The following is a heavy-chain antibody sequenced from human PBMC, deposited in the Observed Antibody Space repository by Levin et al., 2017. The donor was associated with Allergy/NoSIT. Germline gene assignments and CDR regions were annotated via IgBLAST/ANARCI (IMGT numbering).Heavy chain of an antibody. D-gene: IGHD3-3*01. CDR1: GFTFSDYY. V-gene: IGHV3-11*01. J-gene: IGHJ6*02. Sequence: GESLKISCAASGFTFSDYYMSWIRQAPGKGLEWVSYISSSGSTIYYADSVKGRFTISRDNAKNSLYLQMNSLRAEDTAVYYCARGNKVRIFGVPGGMDGWGQGTTVTVSS. CDR3: ARGNKVRIFGVPGGMDG. CDR2: ISSSGSTI.